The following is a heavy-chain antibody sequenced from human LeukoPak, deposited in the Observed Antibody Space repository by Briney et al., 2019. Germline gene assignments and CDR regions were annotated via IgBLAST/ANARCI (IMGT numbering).Heavy chain of an antibody. CDR2: INHSGST. CDR1: GGSFSGYY. D-gene: IGHD3-22*01. Sequence: SETLSLTCAVYGGSFSGYYWSWIRQPPGKGLEWIGEINHSGSTNYNPSLKSRVTISVDTSKNQFSLKLSSVTAADTAVYYCARRGTEFLSGNYEGWGQGTLVTVSS. V-gene: IGHV4-34*01. CDR3: ARRGTEFLSGNYEG. J-gene: IGHJ4*02.